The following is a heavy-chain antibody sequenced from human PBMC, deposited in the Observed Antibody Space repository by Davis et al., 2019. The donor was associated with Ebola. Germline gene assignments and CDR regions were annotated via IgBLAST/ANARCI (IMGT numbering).Heavy chain of an antibody. J-gene: IGHJ4*02. CDR1: GFTFSRYW. CDR3: ARGGYD. Sequence: GESLKISCAASGFTFSRYWMSWVRQAPGKGLEWVANIKTDGTEGYYADSVKGRFTISRDNAKNSLYLQMNSLRDEDTAVYYCARGGYDWGQGTLVTVSS. D-gene: IGHD3-3*01. V-gene: IGHV3-7*01. CDR2: IKTDGTEG.